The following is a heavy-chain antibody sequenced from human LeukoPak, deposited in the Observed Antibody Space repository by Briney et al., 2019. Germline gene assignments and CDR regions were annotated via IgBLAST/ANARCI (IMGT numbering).Heavy chain of an antibody. D-gene: IGHD2-21*02. J-gene: IGHJ4*02. CDR2: IWYDGSNK. Sequence: GRSLRLSCAASGFTFRSYGMHWVLQAPGKGLEWVAVIWYDGSNKYYADSVKGRFTISRDNSKDTLYLQMNSLRAEDTAVYYCARVPCGGDCYWVGYWGQGTLVTVSS. V-gene: IGHV3-33*01. CDR3: ARVPCGGDCYWVGY. CDR1: GFTFRSYG.